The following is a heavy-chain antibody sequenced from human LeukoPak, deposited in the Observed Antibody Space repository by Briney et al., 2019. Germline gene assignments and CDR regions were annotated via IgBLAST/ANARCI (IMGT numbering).Heavy chain of an antibody. J-gene: IGHJ4*02. V-gene: IGHV5-51*01. Sequence: GESLKISCKGSGYGFTNYWIGWVRQMPGKGLEWMGIIYPGDSDTRYSPSFQGQVTISADKSISAAYLQWSSLKASDTAMYYCARRGDSYEVDYWGQGTLVTVSS. CDR3: ARRGDSYEVDY. CDR1: GYGFTNYW. D-gene: IGHD5-24*01. CDR2: IYPGDSDT.